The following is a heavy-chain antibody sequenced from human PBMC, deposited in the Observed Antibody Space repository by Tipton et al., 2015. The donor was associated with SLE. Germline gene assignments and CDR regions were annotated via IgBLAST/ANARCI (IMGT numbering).Heavy chain of an antibody. CDR2: IYYSGST. J-gene: IGHJ3*02. CDR3: ARAVLVRGGAFDI. V-gene: IGHV4-59*12. CDR1: GGSFSSYY. Sequence: TLSLTCAVYGGSFSSYYWSWIRQPPGKGLEWIGYIYYSGSTYYNPSLKSRVTISVDTSKNQFSLKLSSVTAADTAVYYCARAVLVRGGAFDIWGQGTMVTVSS. D-gene: IGHD3-10*01.